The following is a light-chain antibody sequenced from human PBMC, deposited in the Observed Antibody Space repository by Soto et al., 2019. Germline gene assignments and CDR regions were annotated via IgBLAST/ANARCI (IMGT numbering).Light chain of an antibody. Sequence: DIVLTQSPGTLSLSPGERATLSCRASQSIGGNYLAWYQQKPGQAPRFLIYGASSRATGIPDRFSGSGSGTDFTLTISRLEPEDFAVYYCQQYAWPPRPFGQGTKVEIK. CDR3: QQYAWPPRP. V-gene: IGKV3-20*01. CDR2: GAS. J-gene: IGKJ1*01. CDR1: QSIGGNY.